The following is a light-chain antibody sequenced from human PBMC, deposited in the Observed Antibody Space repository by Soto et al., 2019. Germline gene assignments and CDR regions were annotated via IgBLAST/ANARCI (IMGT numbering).Light chain of an antibody. CDR2: HAS. V-gene: IGKV1-5*01. CDR1: QSISNW. CDR3: QQYHSYS. J-gene: IGKJ1*01. Sequence: IKLTQSPATPPASVGDRVTITCRASQSISNWLAWYRQKPGTAPKLLIYHASTLESGVPSRFSGSGSGTEFTLTISSLQPDDFATYYCQQYHSYSFGQGTKVDIK.